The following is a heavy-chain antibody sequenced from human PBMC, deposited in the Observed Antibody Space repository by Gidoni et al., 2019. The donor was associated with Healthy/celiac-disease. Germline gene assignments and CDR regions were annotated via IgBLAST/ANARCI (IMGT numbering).Heavy chain of an antibody. V-gene: IGHV3-21*01. J-gene: IGHJ1*01. CDR1: VFPFSGYS. Sequence: EVQLVESGGGLVKPGGSLILPCAASVFPFSGYSMNWVRQAPGKGRGWVSSMSSSSSYIYYEDSVKGRFTISRDNAKNSLYLQMNSLRAEDTAVYYCATSAAGAAHEKGEYFQHWGQGTLVTVSS. D-gene: IGHD6-25*01. CDR2: MSSSSSYI. CDR3: ATSAAGAAHEKGEYFQH.